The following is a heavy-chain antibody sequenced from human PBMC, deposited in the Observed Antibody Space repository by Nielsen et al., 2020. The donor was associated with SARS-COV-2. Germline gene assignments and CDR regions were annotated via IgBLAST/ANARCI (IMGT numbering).Heavy chain of an antibody. CDR2: INIYNGIT. V-gene: IGHV1-18*01. J-gene: IGHJ4*02. CDR1: GYPFHAYG. D-gene: IGHD1-26*01. Sequence: ASVKVSCKASGYPFHAYGITWVRQAPGLGLEWMAWINIYNGITYYAEKFRDRVTVTTDTPTTTAYLEMRSLRSDDTAVYFCAREEQWVIKDWGQGTLVTVSS. CDR3: AREEQWVIKD.